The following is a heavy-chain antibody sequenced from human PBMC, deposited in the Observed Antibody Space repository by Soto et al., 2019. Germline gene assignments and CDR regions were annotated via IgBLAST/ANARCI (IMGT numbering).Heavy chain of an antibody. J-gene: IGHJ6*02. CDR1: GFTFDDYA. CDR3: AKELAAAGTRYYYYYGMDV. CDR2: ISWDGGST. V-gene: IGHV3-43D*04. D-gene: IGHD6-13*01. Sequence: GGSLRLSCAASGFTFDDYAMHWVRQAPGKGLEWVSLISWDGGSTYYADSVKGRFTISRDNSKNSLYLQMNSLRAEDTALYYCAKELAAAGTRYYYYYGMDVWGQGTTVTVSS.